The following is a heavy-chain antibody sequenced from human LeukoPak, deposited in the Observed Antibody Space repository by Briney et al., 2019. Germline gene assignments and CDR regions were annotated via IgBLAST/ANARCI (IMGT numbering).Heavy chain of an antibody. CDR1: GGTFSSYA. CDR3: ASASGTRGRSSSWDPAEYFQH. V-gene: IGHV1-69*13. CDR2: IIPIFGTA. J-gene: IGHJ1*01. D-gene: IGHD6-13*01. Sequence: ASVKVSCKASGGTFSSYAISWVRQAPGQGLEWMGGIIPIFGTANYAQKFQGRVTITADESTNTAYMELSSLRSEDTAVYYCASASGTRGRSSSWDPAEYFQHWGQGTLVTVSS.